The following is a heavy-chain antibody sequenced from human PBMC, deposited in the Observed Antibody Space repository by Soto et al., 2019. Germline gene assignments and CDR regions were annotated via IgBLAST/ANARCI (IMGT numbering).Heavy chain of an antibody. CDR3: AKNSGWFNT. CDR1: GFPFSSTD. D-gene: IGHD3-10*01. J-gene: IGHJ5*02. Sequence: GGSLRLSCAASGFPFSSTDMTWVRQAPGKGLEWVSTIDGSGGTTYYADSVKGRFTISRDNSINTVFLQMNSLRADDTALYFCAKNSGWFNTWGQGTMVTVSS. V-gene: IGHV3-23*01. CDR2: IDGSGGTT.